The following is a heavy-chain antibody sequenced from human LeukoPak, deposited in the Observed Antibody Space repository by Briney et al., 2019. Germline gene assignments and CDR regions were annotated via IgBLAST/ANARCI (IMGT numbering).Heavy chain of an antibody. V-gene: IGHV3-7*01. Sequence: GGSLRLSCAASGFTFSNYWMSWVRQAPGKGLEWVANIKQDGSDKYYVDSVKGRFTISRDNAKNPLYLQMNSLRAEDTAVYYCARAVAENWFDPWGQGTLVTVSS. D-gene: IGHD6-19*01. CDR3: ARAVAENWFDP. CDR1: GFTFSNYW. CDR2: IKQDGSDK. J-gene: IGHJ5*02.